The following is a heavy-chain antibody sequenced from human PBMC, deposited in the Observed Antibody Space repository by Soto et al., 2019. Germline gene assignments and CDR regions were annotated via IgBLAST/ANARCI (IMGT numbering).Heavy chain of an antibody. CDR1: GFTFSSYS. D-gene: IGHD1-26*01. CDR2: ISSSSSTI. J-gene: IGHJ6*02. CDR3: ARDGSSMPYYYYGMDV. V-gene: IGHV3-48*02. Sequence: GGSLRLSCAASGFTFSSYSMNWVRQAPGKGLEWVSYISSSSSTIYYADSVKGRFTISRDNAKNSLYLQMNSLRDEDTALYYCARDGSSMPYYYYGMDVWGQGTTVTVSS.